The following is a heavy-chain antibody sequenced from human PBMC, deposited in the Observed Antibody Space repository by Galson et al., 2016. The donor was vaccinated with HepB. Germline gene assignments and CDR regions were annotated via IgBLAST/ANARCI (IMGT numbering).Heavy chain of an antibody. J-gene: IGHJ3*02. CDR1: GFTFRSFG. Sequence: SLRLSCAVSGFTFRSFGLHWVRQAPGKGLEWMSFISYDGSNKYYADSLKGRFAISRDNSKNTLYLHMSSLRIEDTAVYYCAKESARFSSSWFEAFDIWGQGTMVTVSS. CDR2: ISYDGSNK. CDR3: AKESARFSSSWFEAFDI. D-gene: IGHD6-13*01. V-gene: IGHV3-30*18.